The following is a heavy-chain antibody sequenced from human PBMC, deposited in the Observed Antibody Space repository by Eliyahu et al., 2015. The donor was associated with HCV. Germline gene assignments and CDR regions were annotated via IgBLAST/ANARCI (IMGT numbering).Heavy chain of an antibody. CDR1: GFXFSXYY. CDR3: ARDSSAALVAAADGMDV. CDR2: ISSSSSYT. D-gene: IGHD6-13*01. V-gene: IGHV3-11*05. J-gene: IGHJ6*02. Sequence: QVQLVESGGGLVKPGGSLRLSCAASGFXFSXYYMSWIRQAPGKGLEWVSYISSSSSYTNYADSVKGRFTISRDNAKNSLYLQMNSLRAEDTAVYYCARDSSAALVAAADGMDVWGQGTTVTVSS.